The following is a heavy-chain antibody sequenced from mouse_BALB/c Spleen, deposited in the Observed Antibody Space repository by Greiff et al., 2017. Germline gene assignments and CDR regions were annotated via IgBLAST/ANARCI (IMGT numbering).Heavy chain of an antibody. Sequence: VHLVESGAELVKPGASVKLSCKASGYTFTSYYMYWVKQRPGQGLEWIGEINPSNGGTNFNEKFKSKATLTVDKSSSTAYMQLSSLTSEDSAVYYCTRESYDGYYVGFAYWGQGTLVTVSA. CDR2: INPSNGGT. CDR3: TRESYDGYYVGFAY. J-gene: IGHJ3*01. V-gene: IGHV1S81*02. D-gene: IGHD2-3*01. CDR1: GYTFTSYY.